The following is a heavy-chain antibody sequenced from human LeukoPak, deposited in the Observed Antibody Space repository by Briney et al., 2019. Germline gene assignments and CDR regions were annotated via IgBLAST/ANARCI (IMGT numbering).Heavy chain of an antibody. D-gene: IGHD1-7*01. J-gene: IGHJ6*03. CDR1: GGSFSNYY. CDR2: INDSGTI. V-gene: IGHV4-34*01. Sequence: SETLSLTCAVYGGSFSNYYWSWIRQTPGKGLEWIGEINDSGTINYNPSLMSRVTISVDKSKNQFSLKLSSATAVDTAVYYCARRWNYGRNYYIDVWGKGATVSVSS. CDR3: ARRWNYGRNYYIDV.